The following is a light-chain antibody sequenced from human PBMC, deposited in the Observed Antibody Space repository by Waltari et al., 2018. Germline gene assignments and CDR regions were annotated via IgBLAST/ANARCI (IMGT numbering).Light chain of an antibody. CDR3: QQYYTTPT. J-gene: IGKJ1*01. V-gene: IGKV4-1*01. Sequence: DIVMTQSPDSLAVSLGERATITCKSSQTVLYSSNNKNYLAWYQQKAGQSPKLLLDWASTRESRGPDRFSGSGSGTDFTLTNNSLQAEDVAVYYCQQYYTTPTFGQGTKVEIK. CDR1: QTVLYSSNNKNY. CDR2: WAS.